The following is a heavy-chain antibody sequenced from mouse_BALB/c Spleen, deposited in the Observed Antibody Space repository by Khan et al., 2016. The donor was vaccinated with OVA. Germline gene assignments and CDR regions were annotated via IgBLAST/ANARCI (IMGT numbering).Heavy chain of an antibody. J-gene: IGHJ3*01. Sequence: EVKLEESGGDFVRPGGSLKLSCAASGFTFSTYGMSWVRQTPDKRLEWVATINTGGAYTYYPDSVKGRFTISRDNAKNTLYLQLSSLKSEDTAIYYCARLAYYYNSEGFAYWGQGTLGTGSA. D-gene: IGHD1-1*01. CDR1: GFTFSTYG. CDR2: INTGGAYT. V-gene: IGHV5-6*02. CDR3: ARLAYYYNSEGFAY.